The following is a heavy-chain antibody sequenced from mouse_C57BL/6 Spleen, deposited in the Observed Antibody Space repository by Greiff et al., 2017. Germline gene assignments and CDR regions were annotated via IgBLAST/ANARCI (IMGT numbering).Heavy chain of an antibody. CDR3: ARGELPYYFDY. J-gene: IGHJ2*01. CDR2: IYPRSGNT. D-gene: IGHD4-1*01. Sequence: VKLMESGAELARPGASVKLPCKASGYTFTSYGISWVKQRTGQGLEWIGEIYPRSGNTYYNEKFKGKATLTADKSSSTAYMELRSLTSEDSAVYFCARGELPYYFDYWGQGTTLTVSS. CDR1: GYTFTSYG. V-gene: IGHV1-81*01.